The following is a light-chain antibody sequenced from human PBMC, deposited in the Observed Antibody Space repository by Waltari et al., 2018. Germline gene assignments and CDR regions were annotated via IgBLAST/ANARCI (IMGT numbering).Light chain of an antibody. V-gene: IGLV2-14*03. Sequence: QSALTQPASVSGSPGQSITLPCTGPRRAVGGYNSVSCYQHHPGKAPELIIYDVSNRPSGVSNRFSGSKSGNTASLTISGLQAEDEADYYCSSYISSSTLELFGGGTSLTVL. CDR3: SSYISSSTLEL. J-gene: IGLJ2*01. CDR1: RRAVGGYNS. CDR2: DVS.